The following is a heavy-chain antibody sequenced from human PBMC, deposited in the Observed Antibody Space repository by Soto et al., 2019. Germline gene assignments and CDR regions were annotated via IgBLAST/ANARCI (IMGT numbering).Heavy chain of an antibody. V-gene: IGHV3-43D*04. J-gene: IGHJ3*02. Sequence: VGSLRLSCAASGFTFDDYAMHWVRQAPWKGLEWVSLISWDGGSTYYADSVKGRFTISRDNSKDSLYLQMNSLRAEDTALYYCAISSYYYDSSANDAFDTWGQGTMVTVSS. D-gene: IGHD3-22*01. CDR1: GFTFDDYA. CDR3: AISSYYYDSSANDAFDT. CDR2: ISWDGGST.